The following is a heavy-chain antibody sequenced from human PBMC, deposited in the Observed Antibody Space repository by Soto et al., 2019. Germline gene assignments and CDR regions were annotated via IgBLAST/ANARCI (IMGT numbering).Heavy chain of an antibody. Sequence: EVQLVESGGGLVQPGGSLRLSCAASGFTFSSYWMHWVRQTPGKGLVWVGRITADGIGTTYADYVKGRFTISRENAKNMVYLQMNSLWAEDTAVYYCAAFVVVTAGEYWGQGTLVTVSS. CDR3: AAFVVVTAGEY. CDR1: GFTFSSYW. CDR2: ITADGIGT. V-gene: IGHV3-74*01. J-gene: IGHJ4*02. D-gene: IGHD2-21*02.